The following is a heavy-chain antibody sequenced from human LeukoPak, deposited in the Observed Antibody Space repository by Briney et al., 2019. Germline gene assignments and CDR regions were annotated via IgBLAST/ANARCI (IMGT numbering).Heavy chain of an antibody. J-gene: IGHJ4*02. CDR1: GFTFSSYW. V-gene: IGHV3-74*01. D-gene: IGHD5-18*01. CDR2: VNSDGSSA. Sequence: GRSLRLSCAASGFTFSSYWMHWVRHAPGKGLVWVSGVNSDGSSATYADSVKGRFTISRDNAKNTLYLQMNSLRAQDTAVYYCARPGRGYSYGSFDSWGQGTLVTVSS. CDR3: ARPGRGYSYGSFDS.